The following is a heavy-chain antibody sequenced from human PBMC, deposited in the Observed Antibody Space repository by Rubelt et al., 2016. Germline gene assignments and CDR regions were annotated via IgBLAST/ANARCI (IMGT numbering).Heavy chain of an antibody. V-gene: IGHV3-30*02. CDR2: VRFDGPRT. Sequence: QAPGKGLEWVAVVRFDGPRTYYADSVRGRFTMSRDNSRSTLYLQMNSLRAEDTVVYYRAKQVVPGTAHQFAMDVWGQGTKVTVSS. D-gene: IGHD6-19*01. J-gene: IGHJ6*02. CDR3: AKQVVPGTAHQFAMDV.